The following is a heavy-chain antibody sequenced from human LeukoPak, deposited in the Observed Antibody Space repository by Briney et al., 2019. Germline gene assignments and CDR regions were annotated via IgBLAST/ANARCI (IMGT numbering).Heavy chain of an antibody. J-gene: IGHJ4*02. CDR2: IRYDGSNK. V-gene: IGHV3-30*02. D-gene: IGHD3-22*01. CDR1: GFTFSSYG. CDR3: AKDHYYDSSGYQYYFDD. Sequence: PGGSLRLSCAASGFTFSSYGMHWVCQAPGKGLEGVAFIRYDGSNKYYADSVKGRFTISRDNSKNTLYLQMNSLRAEDTAVYYCAKDHYYDSSGYQYYFDDWGQGTLVTVSS.